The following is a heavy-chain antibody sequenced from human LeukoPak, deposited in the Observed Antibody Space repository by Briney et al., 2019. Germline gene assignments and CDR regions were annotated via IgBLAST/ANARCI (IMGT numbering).Heavy chain of an antibody. J-gene: IGHJ3*02. Sequence: TSETLSLTCTVSGGSISSSSYYWGWIRQPPGKGLEWIGSIYYSGSTYYNPSLKSRVTISVDTSKNQFSLKLSSVTAADTAVYYCARGRPMTTVTTFPIDIWGQGTMVTVSS. D-gene: IGHD4-17*01. CDR2: IYYSGST. CDR1: GGSISSSSYY. V-gene: IGHV4-39*01. CDR3: ARGRPMTTVTTFPIDI.